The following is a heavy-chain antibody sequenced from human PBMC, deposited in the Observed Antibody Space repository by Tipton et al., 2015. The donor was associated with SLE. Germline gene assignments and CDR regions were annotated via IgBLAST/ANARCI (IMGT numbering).Heavy chain of an antibody. J-gene: IGHJ6*02. CDR2: IKSKSDGGTT. CDR3: AAMVQGVIGDGYYGMDV. D-gene: IGHD3-10*01. V-gene: IGHV3-15*01. CDR1: GFTFSNAW. Sequence: SLRLSCAASGFTFSNAWMSWVRQAPGKGLEWIGRIKSKSDGGTTDFTAPVKGRFTVSRDDSKNTLYLQMNSLKTEDTAVYYCAAMVQGVIGDGYYGMDVWGQGTTVTVSS.